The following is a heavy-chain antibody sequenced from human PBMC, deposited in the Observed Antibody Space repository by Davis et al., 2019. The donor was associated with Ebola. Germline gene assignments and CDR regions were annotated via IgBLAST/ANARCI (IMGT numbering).Heavy chain of an antibody. V-gene: IGHV4-61*08. Sequence: SETLSLTCTVSGGSISSGGYYWSWIRQPPGKGLEWIGYIYYSGSTNYNPSLKSRVTISVDTSKNQFSLKLSSVTAADTAVYYCARGGRYSSGWPHFDHWGQGTLVTVSS. CDR3: ARGGRYSSGWPHFDH. D-gene: IGHD6-19*01. J-gene: IGHJ4*02. CDR1: GGSISSGGYY. CDR2: IYYSGST.